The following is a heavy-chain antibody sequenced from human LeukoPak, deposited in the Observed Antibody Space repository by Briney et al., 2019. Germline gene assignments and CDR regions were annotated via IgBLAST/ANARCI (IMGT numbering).Heavy chain of an antibody. Sequence: GGSLRLSCAASGFPFSTYNMNWVRPAPGKGLEWVSSISGSSSYIYYADSVKGRFSISRDNAKNSLYLQMNSLRAEDTAVYYCARSLVVGATYPYHWGQGTLVTVSS. V-gene: IGHV3-21*01. CDR3: ARSLVVGATYPYH. J-gene: IGHJ5*02. CDR2: ISGSSSYI. D-gene: IGHD1-26*01. CDR1: GFPFSTYN.